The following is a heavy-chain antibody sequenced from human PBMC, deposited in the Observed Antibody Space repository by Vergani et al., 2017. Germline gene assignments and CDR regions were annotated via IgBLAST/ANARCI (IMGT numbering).Heavy chain of an antibody. V-gene: IGHV4-34*01. CDR2: INHSGST. D-gene: IGHD3-22*01. CDR1: GGSFSGYY. CDR3: AREITMIVAQQFDY. J-gene: IGHJ4*02. Sequence: QVQLQQWGAGLLKPSETLSLTCAVYGGSFSGYYWSWTRQPPGKGLEWIGEINHSGSTNYNPSLKSRVTISVDTSKNQFSLKLSSVTAADTAVYYCAREITMIVAQQFDYWGQGTLVTVSS.